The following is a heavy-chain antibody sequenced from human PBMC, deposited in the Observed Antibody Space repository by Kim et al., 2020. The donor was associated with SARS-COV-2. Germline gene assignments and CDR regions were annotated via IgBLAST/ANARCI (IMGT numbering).Heavy chain of an antibody. CDR1: GFTFSSYA. J-gene: IGHJ4*02. Sequence: GGSLRLSCAASGFTFSSYAMHWVRQAPGKGLEWVAIISYDGSNKYYADSVKGRFTISRDNSKNTLYLQMNSLRAEDTAVYYCARDVYGSGSYLFDYWGQGTLVTVSS. CDR3: ARDVYGSGSYLFDY. D-gene: IGHD3-10*01. CDR2: ISYDGSNK. V-gene: IGHV3-30*04.